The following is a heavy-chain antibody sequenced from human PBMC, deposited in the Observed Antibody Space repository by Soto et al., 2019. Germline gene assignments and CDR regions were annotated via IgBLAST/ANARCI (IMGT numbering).Heavy chain of an antibody. CDR3: ARNVPVTALGY. J-gene: IGHJ4*02. V-gene: IGHV3-66*01. D-gene: IGHD4-17*01. CDR1: GVTVGNNY. CDR2: TYSGGDK. Sequence: EVRLVESGGGLVQPGGSLRLSCAASGVTVGNNYMSWVRQAPGKGLEWVSVTYSGGDKRYADSVKGRFTMSRDSTKNTVYLQMDRLRAEDTAVYFCARNVPVTALGYWGQGSLVTVSS.